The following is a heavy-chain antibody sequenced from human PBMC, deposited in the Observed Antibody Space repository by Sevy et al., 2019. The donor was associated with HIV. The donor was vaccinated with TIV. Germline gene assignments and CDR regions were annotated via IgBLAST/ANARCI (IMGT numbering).Heavy chain of an antibody. J-gene: IGHJ4*02. CDR1: AFTFKNYA. Sequence: GGSLGLSCAASAFTFKNYAMTWVRQAPGKGLQWISSISGSGGDTKYADSVKGRFTISRDNSKNTLYLQMNSLRAEDTAVYYCAKGQGDYIWGTYRHWGQGTLVTVSS. D-gene: IGHD3-16*02. V-gene: IGHV3-23*01. CDR3: AKGQGDYIWGTYRH. CDR2: ISGSGGDT.